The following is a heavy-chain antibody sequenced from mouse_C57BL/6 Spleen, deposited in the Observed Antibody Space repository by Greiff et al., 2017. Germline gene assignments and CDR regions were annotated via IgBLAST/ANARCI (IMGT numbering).Heavy chain of an antibody. CDR2: INPSTGGT. CDR1: GYSFTGYY. V-gene: IGHV1-42*01. CDR3: ALTGDDGNFVYFDY. J-gene: IGHJ2*01. Sequence: VQLKESGPELVKPGASVKISCKASGYSFTGYYMNWVKQSPEKSLEWIGEINPSTGGTTYNQKFKAKATLTVDKSSSTAYMQLKSLTSEDSAVYDCALTGDDGNFVYFDYWGQGTTLTVSS. D-gene: IGHD2-1*01.